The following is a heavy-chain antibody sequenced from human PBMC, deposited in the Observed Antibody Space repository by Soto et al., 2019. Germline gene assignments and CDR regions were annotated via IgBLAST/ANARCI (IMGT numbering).Heavy chain of an antibody. J-gene: IGHJ2*01. V-gene: IGHV3-23*01. CDR2: ISGSGIGT. CDR3: AKEPVGPDWYFDL. Sequence: GGSLRLSCAASGFTFRSYAMSWFRQAPGKGLEWVSGISGSGIGTHYADSVKGRFTVSRDNSKNTLYLQMNSLRAEDTAVYNCAKEPVGPDWYFDLWGRGTLVTVSS. CDR1: GFTFRSYA.